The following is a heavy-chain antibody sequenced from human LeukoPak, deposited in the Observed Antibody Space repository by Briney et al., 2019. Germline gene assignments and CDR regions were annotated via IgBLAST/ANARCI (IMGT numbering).Heavy chain of an antibody. CDR1: GFIVSGDF. Sequence: GGSLRLSCAASGFIVSGDFMSWVRQAPGKGLEWVSVIYSDGSTYYTDSVKGRFTISRDNSKNTLDLQMTGLRAEDTAVYYCARERGRGRDSPWFDYWGQGTLVTVSS. CDR3: ARERGRGRDSPWFDY. D-gene: IGHD1-26*01. J-gene: IGHJ4*02. CDR2: IYSDGST. V-gene: IGHV3-53*01.